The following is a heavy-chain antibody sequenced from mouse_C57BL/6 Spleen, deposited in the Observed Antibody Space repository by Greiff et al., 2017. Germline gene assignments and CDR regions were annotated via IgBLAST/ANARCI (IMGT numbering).Heavy chain of an antibody. D-gene: IGHD4-1*01. CDR1: GFTFSDYY. V-gene: IGHV5-12*01. CDR2: ISNGGGST. CDR3: ARQGTDWYFDV. J-gene: IGHJ1*03. Sequence: EVKLVESGGGLVQPGGSLKLSCAASGFTFSDYYMYWVRQTPEKRLEWVAYISNGGGSTYYPDTVQGRFTISRDNAKNTLYLQMSRLKSEDTAMYYCARQGTDWYFDVWGTGTTVTVSS.